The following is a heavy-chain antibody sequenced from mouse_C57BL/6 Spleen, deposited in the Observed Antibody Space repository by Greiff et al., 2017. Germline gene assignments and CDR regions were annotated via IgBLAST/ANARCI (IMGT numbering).Heavy chain of an antibody. D-gene: IGHD2-5*01. J-gene: IGHJ3*01. CDR3: ARAYYSNSFAY. CDR2: ISYSGST. Sequence: VQLKESGPGMVKPSQSLSLPCTVTGYSITSGYDWHWIRHFPGNKLEWMGYISYSGSTNYNPSLKSRISITHDTSKNHFFLKLNSVTTEDTATYYCARAYYSNSFAYWGQGTLVTVSA. CDR1: GYSITSGYD. V-gene: IGHV3-1*01.